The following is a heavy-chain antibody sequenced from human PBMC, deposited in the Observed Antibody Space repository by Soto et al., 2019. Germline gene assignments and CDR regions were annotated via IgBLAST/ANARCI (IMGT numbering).Heavy chain of an antibody. CDR1: GGSISSYY. J-gene: IGHJ5*02. Sequence: SETLSLTCTVSGGSISSYYWSWIRQPAGKGLEWIGRIYTSGSTNYNPSLKSRVTMSVDTSKNQFSLKLSSVTAADTAVYYCATVDIVLMVYTTWGQGTLVTVSS. D-gene: IGHD2-8*01. CDR2: IYTSGST. V-gene: IGHV4-4*07. CDR3: ATVDIVLMVYTT.